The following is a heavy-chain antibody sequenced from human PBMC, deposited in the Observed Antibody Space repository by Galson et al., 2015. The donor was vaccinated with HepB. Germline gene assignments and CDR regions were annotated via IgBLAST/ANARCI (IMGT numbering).Heavy chain of an antibody. Sequence: SLRLSCAASGFTFSSYAMSWVRQAPGKGLEWVPAISGSGGSTYYADSVKGRFTISRDNSKNTLYLQMNSLRAEDTAVYYCASCGSEYYYYYYMDVWGKGTTVTVSS. CDR1: GFTFSSYA. CDR3: ASCGSEYYYYYYMDV. J-gene: IGHJ6*03. D-gene: IGHD6-25*01. CDR2: ISGSGGST. V-gene: IGHV3-23*01.